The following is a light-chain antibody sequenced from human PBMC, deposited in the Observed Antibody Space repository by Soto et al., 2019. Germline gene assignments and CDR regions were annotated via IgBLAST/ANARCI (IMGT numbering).Light chain of an antibody. J-gene: IGLJ1*01. CDR3: AAWDDSLNGYV. CDR1: SSNIGVNI. V-gene: IGLV1-44*01. Sequence: QSVLTQPPSVSGTPGQTVTISCSGSSSNIGVNIVNWYQKVPGTAPQLLIFNNNQRPSGVPHRFSGAKSGTSASLAISGLQSEDEADYYCAAWDDSLNGYVFGTGTKLTVL. CDR2: NNN.